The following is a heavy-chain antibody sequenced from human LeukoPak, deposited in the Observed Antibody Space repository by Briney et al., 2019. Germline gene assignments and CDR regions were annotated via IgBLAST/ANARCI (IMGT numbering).Heavy chain of an antibody. V-gene: IGHV4-30-2*01. Sequence: SETLSLTCAVSGGSISSGGYSWSWIRQPPGKGLEWIGYIYHSGSTYYNPSLKSRVTISVDRSKNQFSLKLSSVTAADTAVHYCARGGNYYGMDVWGQGTAVTVSS. CDR2: IYHSGST. D-gene: IGHD3-16*01. J-gene: IGHJ6*02. CDR1: GGSISSGGYS. CDR3: ARGGNYYGMDV.